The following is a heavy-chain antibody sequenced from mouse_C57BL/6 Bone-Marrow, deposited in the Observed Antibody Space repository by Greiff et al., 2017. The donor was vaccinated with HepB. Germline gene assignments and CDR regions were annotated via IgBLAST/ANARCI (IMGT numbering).Heavy chain of an antibody. V-gene: IGHV1-5*01. Sequence: VQLQQSGTVLARPGASVKMSCKTSGYTFTSYWMHWVKQRPGQGLEWIGAIYPGNSDTSYNQKFKGKAKLTAVTSASTAYMELSSLTNEDSAVYYCTRHYGSSSWFAYWGQGTLVTVSA. CDR2: IYPGNSDT. CDR1: GYTFTSYW. D-gene: IGHD1-1*01. J-gene: IGHJ3*01. CDR3: TRHYGSSSWFAY.